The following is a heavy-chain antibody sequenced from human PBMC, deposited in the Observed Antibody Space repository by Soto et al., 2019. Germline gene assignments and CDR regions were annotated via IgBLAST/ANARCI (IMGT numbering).Heavy chain of an antibody. CDR3: ARYYYESSGYYPNWLVP. CDR1: GGTFSSYA. J-gene: IGHJ5*02. CDR2: IIPIFGTA. D-gene: IGHD3-22*01. Sequence: QVQLVQSGAEVKKPGSSVKVSCKASGGTFSSYAISWVRQAPGQGLEWMGGIIPIFGTANYAQKIQGRVTITADESTSTAYRALSILRSEDTAVYYCARYYYESSGYYPNWLVPCGQGTLVTVSS. V-gene: IGHV1-69*01.